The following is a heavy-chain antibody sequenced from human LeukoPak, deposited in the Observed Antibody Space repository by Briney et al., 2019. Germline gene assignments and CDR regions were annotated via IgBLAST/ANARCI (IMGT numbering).Heavy chain of an antibody. Sequence: SETLSLTCTVSGGSISSGGYYWSWIRQHPGKGLEWIGYIYYSGSTYYNPSLKSRVTISVDTSKNQFSLKLSSVTAADTAVYYCARSHYDYYGSGSYFSFDYWGQGTLVTVSS. CDR3: ARSHYDYYGSGSYFSFDY. CDR2: IYYSGST. D-gene: IGHD3-10*01. CDR1: GGSISSGGYY. J-gene: IGHJ4*02. V-gene: IGHV4-31*03.